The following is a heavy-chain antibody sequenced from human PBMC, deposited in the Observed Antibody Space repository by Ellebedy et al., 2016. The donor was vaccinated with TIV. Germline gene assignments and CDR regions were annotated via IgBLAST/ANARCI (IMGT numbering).Heavy chain of an antibody. D-gene: IGHD3-3*01. J-gene: IGHJ6*04. CDR1: GGTFSSYA. CDR2: IIPIFGTA. Sequence: SVKVSXXASGGTFSSYAISWVRQAPGQGLEWMGGIIPIFGTANYAQKFQGRVTITADESTSTAYMELSSLRSEDTAVYYCARGSSSGDFWSGCRLDVWGKGTTVTVSS. V-gene: IGHV1-69*13. CDR3: ARGSSSGDFWSGCRLDV.